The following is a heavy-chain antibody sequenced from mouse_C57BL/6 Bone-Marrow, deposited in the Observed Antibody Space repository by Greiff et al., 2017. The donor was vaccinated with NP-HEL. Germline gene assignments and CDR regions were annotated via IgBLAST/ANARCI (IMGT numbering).Heavy chain of an antibody. D-gene: IGHD1-1*01. CDR3: ARAITTVVASDY. CDR2: IGPGSGST. J-gene: IGHJ2*01. CDR1: GYTFTDYY. V-gene: IGHV1-77*01. Sequence: VQLQQSGAELVKPGASVKISCKASGYTFTDYYINWVKQRPGQGLEWIGKIGPGSGSTYYNEKFKGKFTLTADNSSSTAYMQLSSLASEDAAGYCYARAITTVVASDYWGRGTTHTVSS.